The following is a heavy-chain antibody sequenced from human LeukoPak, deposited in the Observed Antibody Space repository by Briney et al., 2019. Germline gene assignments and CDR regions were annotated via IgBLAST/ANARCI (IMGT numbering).Heavy chain of an antibody. CDR3: ASRGIAAAGPLFDY. Sequence: SVKVSCKASGGTFSSYAISWVRQAPGQGLEWMGRIIPIFGTANYAQKFQGRVTITTDESTSTAYMELSSLRSEDTAVYYCASRGIAAAGPLFDYWGQGTLVTDSS. J-gene: IGHJ4*02. CDR1: GGTFSSYA. V-gene: IGHV1-69*05. D-gene: IGHD6-13*01. CDR2: IIPIFGTA.